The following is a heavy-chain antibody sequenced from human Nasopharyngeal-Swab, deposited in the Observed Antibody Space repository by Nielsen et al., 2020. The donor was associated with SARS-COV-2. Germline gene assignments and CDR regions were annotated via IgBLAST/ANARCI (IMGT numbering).Heavy chain of an antibody. D-gene: IGHD1-26*01. CDR2: IYYSGST. V-gene: IGHV4-39*07. CDR1: GGSISSSSYY. J-gene: IGHJ6*02. CDR3: AREIAKGIVGMDV. Sequence: SETLSLTCTVSGGSISSSSYYWGWIRQPPGRGLEWIGSIYYSGSTYYNPSLKSRVTISVDTSKNQFSLKLSSVTAADTAVYYCAREIAKGIVGMDVWGQGTTVTVSS.